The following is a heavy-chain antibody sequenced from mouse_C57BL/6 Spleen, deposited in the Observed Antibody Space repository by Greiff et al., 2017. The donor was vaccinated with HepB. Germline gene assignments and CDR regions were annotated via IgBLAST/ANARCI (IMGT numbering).Heavy chain of an antibody. CDR3: AREGEDYGNIYFDV. D-gene: IGHD1-1*01. CDR1: GYTFTSYT. CDR2: INPSSGYT. V-gene: IGHV1-4*01. Sequence: VQVVESGAELARPGASVKMSCKASGYTFTSYTMHWVKQRPGQGLEWIGYINPSSGYTKYNQKFKDKATLTADKSSSTAYMQLSSLTSEDSAVYYCAREGEDYGNIYFDVWGTGTTVTVSS. J-gene: IGHJ1*03.